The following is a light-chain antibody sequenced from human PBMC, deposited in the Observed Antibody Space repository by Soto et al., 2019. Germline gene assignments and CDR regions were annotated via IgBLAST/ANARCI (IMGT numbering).Light chain of an antibody. CDR3: QQYYRPWT. J-gene: IGKJ1*01. CDR1: QSVLYSSNNKNY. CDR2: WAS. Sequence: DIVMTQSPDSLAVSLGERATINGKSSQSVLYSSNNKNYFAWYQQKPGQPPKLLIYWASTRESGVPDRFSGSGSGTDFTLTISSLQAEDVAVYYCQQYYRPWTFGQGTKVEIK. V-gene: IGKV4-1*01.